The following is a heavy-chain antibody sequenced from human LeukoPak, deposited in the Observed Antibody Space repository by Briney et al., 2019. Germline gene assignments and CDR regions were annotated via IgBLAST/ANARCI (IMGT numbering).Heavy chain of an antibody. D-gene: IGHD3-10*01. J-gene: IGHJ4*02. CDR3: AKGSVGFGELFDY. Sequence: PGGSLRLSCAASGFTFSTYNMNWVRQAPGKGLEWVASIKRDGSEQDYVDSVKGRFTISRDNAKNSLYLQMNSLRAEDTAVYYCAKGSVGFGELFDYWGQGTLVTVSS. CDR2: IKRDGSEQ. CDR1: GFTFSTYN. V-gene: IGHV3-7*01.